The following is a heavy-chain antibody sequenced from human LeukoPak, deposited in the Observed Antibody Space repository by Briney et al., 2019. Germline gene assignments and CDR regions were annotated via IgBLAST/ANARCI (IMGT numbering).Heavy chain of an antibody. Sequence: PGGSLRLSCAASGFTFSSYSMNWVRQAPGKGLEWVSSISSSSSYINYADSVKGRFTISRDNAKNSLYLQMNSLRAEDTAVYYCARDRGYSSSLDYWGQGTLVTVSS. CDR1: GFTFSSYS. CDR2: ISSSSSYI. D-gene: IGHD6-13*01. CDR3: ARDRGYSSSLDY. J-gene: IGHJ4*02. V-gene: IGHV3-21*01.